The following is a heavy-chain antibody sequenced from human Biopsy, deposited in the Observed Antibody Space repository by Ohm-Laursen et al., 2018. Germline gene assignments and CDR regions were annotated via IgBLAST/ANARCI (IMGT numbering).Heavy chain of an antibody. CDR1: GYTFTNYY. CDR2: INPSGSDA. J-gene: IGHJ4*02. D-gene: IGHD3-10*01. V-gene: IGHV1-46*01. CDR3: AADSGSGSHFRFDY. Sequence: ASVKVSCKASGYTFTNYYMHWVRQAPGQGLEWMGIINPSGSDATYAQKFQGRVTMARDTSTSTAYMDLSSLRSEDTAVYYCAADSGSGSHFRFDYWGQGALVSVSS.